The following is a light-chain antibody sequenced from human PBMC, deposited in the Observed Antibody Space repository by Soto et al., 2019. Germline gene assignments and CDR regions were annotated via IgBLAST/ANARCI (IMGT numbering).Light chain of an antibody. CDR3: ASWDASLNGWV. J-gene: IGLJ3*02. CDR1: SSNFGAGLS. Sequence: QSVLTQPPSVSGAPGQRVTISCTGSSSNFGAGLSVHWYQQLPGTAPKLLIHRSNQRPSGVPGRFSGSKSGTSASLAISGLQPEDEADYHCASWDASLNGWVFGGGTKLTVL. V-gene: IGLV1-40*01. CDR2: RSN.